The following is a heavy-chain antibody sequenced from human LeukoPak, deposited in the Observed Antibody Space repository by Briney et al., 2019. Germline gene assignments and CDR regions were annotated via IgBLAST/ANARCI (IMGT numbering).Heavy chain of an antibody. CDR1: GFTFSSYW. CDR2: IISDGSST. J-gene: IGHJ5*02. CDR3: ARGVGYCSSTSCYWWFDP. Sequence: GGSLCLSCAASGFTFSSYWMQWVRQAPGKGLVWVSCIISDGSSTSYANSRKGRFTISRDNAKNTLYMQMNSLRAEDTAVYYCARGVGYCSSTSCYWWFDPWGQGTLVTVSS. V-gene: IGHV3-74*01. D-gene: IGHD2-2*01.